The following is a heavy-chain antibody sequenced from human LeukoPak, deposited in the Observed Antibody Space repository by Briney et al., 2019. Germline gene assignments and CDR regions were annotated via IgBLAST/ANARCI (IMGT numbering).Heavy chain of an antibody. CDR2: MSGSGGT. D-gene: IGHD3-10*01. V-gene: IGHV4-61*02. CDR1: GGSISSANYY. J-gene: IGHJ4*02. Sequence: PSQTLSLTCTVSGGSISSANYYWTWIRQSAGKGLEWIGRMSGSGGTTYNPSLKSRVTILVDISNNQFSLRLNSVTAADTAVYYCARAGGVLGYFDYWGQGALVTVSS. CDR3: ARAGGVLGYFDY.